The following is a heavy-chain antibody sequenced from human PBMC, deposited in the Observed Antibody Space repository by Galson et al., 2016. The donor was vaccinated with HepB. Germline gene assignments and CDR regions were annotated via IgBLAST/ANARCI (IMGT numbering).Heavy chain of an antibody. D-gene: IGHD1-1*01. V-gene: IGHV3-23*01. CDR2: ISSNVGST. CDR1: GFTFSDYA. Sequence: SLRLSCAASGFTFSDYAMSWGRQAPGKGLEWVSSISSNVGSTYYADSVKGRFTISRDNSKNTLYLQMNSLRPEDTALYYCAKDPSAGWNGSEYFQYWGQGTRVIVAS. CDR3: AKDPSAGWNGSEYFQY. J-gene: IGHJ1*01.